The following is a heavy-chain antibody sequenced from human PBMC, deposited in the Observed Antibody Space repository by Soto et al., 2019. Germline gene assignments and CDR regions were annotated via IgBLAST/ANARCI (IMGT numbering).Heavy chain of an antibody. CDR2: ISYDGSNK. D-gene: IGHD4-4*01. Sequence: TGGSLRLSCAASGFTFSSYAMHWVRQAPGKGLEWVAVISYDGSNKYYADSVKGRFTISRDNSKNTLYLQMNSLRAEDTAVYYCARDDGRDGYSTPIDYWGQGTLVTAPQ. V-gene: IGHV3-30-3*01. CDR3: ARDDGRDGYSTPIDY. CDR1: GFTFSSYA. J-gene: IGHJ4*02.